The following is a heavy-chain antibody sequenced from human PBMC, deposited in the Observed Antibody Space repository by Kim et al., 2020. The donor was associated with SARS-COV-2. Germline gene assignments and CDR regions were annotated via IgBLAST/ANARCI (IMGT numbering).Heavy chain of an antibody. Sequence: YSQKFQGRVTIIRDTSASTAYMELSSLRSEDTAVYYCARSEITMVRGVIDWGQGTLVTVSS. D-gene: IGHD3-10*01. V-gene: IGHV1-3*01. CDR3: ARSEITMVRGVID. J-gene: IGHJ4*02.